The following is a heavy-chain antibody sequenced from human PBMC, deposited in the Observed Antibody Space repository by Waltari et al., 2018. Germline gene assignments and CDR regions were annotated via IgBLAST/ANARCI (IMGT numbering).Heavy chain of an antibody. CDR3: ARDAPLEMATIDY. D-gene: IGHD5-12*01. V-gene: IGHV1-2*02. CDR1: GYTFTGYY. Sequence: QVQLVQSGAEVKKPGASVKVSCKASGYTFTGYYMHWVRPAPGQGLAWMGWINPNSECTNYEQKFQGRVTMTMDTSISTAYMELSRLRSDDTAVYYCARDAPLEMATIDYWGQGTLVTVSS. J-gene: IGHJ4*02. CDR2: INPNSECT.